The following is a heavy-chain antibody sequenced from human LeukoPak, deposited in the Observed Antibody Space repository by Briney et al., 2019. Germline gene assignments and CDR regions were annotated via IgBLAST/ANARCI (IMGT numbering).Heavy chain of an antibody. J-gene: IGHJ4*02. D-gene: IGHD3-10*01. CDR3: ARDSSGNFIPDYFDY. Sequence: GGSLRLSCATSGFTFSSYEMNWVRQAPGKGLEWVSYISATGNTIYYADSVKGRFTISRDNAKNSLYLQMNSLRAEDTAVYYCARDSSGNFIPDYFDYWAREPWSPSPQ. CDR2: ISATGNTI. CDR1: GFTFSSYE. V-gene: IGHV3-48*03.